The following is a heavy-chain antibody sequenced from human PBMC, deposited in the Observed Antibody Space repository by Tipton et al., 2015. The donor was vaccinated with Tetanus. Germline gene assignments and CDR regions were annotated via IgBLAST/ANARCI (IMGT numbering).Heavy chain of an antibody. CDR1: GGSINPYY. D-gene: IGHD2-15*01. Sequence: TLSLTCSVSGGSINPYYWSWIRQPPGKGLEWIGYISYSGTTNYNPSLKSRVTISADTSKKQFSLRLSSVTAADTAVYYCARYGKGYCSGGDCYSDGFDIWGQGTMVTVSS. J-gene: IGHJ3*02. CDR2: ISYSGTT. V-gene: IGHV4-59*01. CDR3: ARYGKGYCSGGDCYSDGFDI.